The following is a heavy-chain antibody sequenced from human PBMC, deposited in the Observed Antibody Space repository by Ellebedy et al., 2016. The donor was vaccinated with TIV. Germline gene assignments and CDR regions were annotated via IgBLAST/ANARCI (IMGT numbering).Heavy chain of an antibody. Sequence: GGSLRLXXEASGFAFSIYRMHWVRQAAGKGLVWVSRIHGDGSDINYADSVKGRFTISRDNAKNALYLQMNSLRVEDTAVYYCARDHHVGGWGQGTLVTVSS. CDR3: ARDHHVGG. J-gene: IGHJ4*02. CDR2: IHGDGSDI. D-gene: IGHD1-14*01. V-gene: IGHV3-74*01. CDR1: GFAFSIYR.